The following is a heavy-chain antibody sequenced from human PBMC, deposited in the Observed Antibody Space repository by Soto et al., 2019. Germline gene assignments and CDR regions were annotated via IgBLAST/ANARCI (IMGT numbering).Heavy chain of an antibody. CDR3: AAEAAGTPKRRNNWFDP. V-gene: IGHV4-39*01. CDR2: IYYSGST. CDR1: GVSISSSSYY. J-gene: IGHJ5*02. D-gene: IGHD6-13*01. Sequence: SETLSLTCTVSGVSISSSSYYWGWIRQPPGKGLEWIGSIYYSGSTYYNPSLKSRVTISVDTSKNQFSLKLGSVTAADTAVYYCAAEAAGTPKRRNNWFDPWGQGTLVTVSS.